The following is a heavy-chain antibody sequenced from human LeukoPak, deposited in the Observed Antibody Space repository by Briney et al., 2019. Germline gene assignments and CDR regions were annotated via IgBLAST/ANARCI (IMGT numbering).Heavy chain of an antibody. CDR1: GGTFSSYA. CDR3: ARATYYYDSSTPFDP. Sequence: SVKVSCKASGGTFSSYAISWVRQAPGQGLEWMGGIIPIFGTADYAQKFQGRVTITADESTSTAYMELSSLRSEDTVVYYCARATYYYDSSTPFDPWGQGTLVTVSS. J-gene: IGHJ5*02. D-gene: IGHD3-22*01. CDR2: IIPIFGTA. V-gene: IGHV1-69*01.